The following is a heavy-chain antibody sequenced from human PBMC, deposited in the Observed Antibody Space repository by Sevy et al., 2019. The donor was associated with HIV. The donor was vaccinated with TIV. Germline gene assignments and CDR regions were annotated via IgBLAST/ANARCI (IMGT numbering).Heavy chain of an antibody. Sequence: SETLSLTCTVSGGSITSLYWNWIRQPPGKGLEWIANIYYNGHINYNPSLKSRVTLSLDTSKNQFSVRLSSVTAADTAMYYCAGENAWGSGYSWGQGTLVTVSS. J-gene: IGHJ4*02. CDR1: GGSITSLY. CDR3: AGENAWGSGYS. CDR2: IYYNGHI. D-gene: IGHD6-19*01. V-gene: IGHV4-59*08.